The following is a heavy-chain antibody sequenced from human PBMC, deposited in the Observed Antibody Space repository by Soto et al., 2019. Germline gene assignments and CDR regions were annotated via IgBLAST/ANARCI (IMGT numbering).Heavy chain of an antibody. J-gene: IGHJ6*02. D-gene: IGHD2-2*01. V-gene: IGHV6-1*01. CDR2: TYYRSKWYN. Sequence: SQTLSLTRAISVDRVSRNSAACESVTQSPSRGLEWLGRTYYRSKWYNDYAVSVKSRITINPDTSKNQFSLQLNSVTPEDTAVYYCARDSMRVPAAGGMDVWGQGTTVTVSS. CDR3: ARDSMRVPAAGGMDV. CDR1: VDRVSRNSAA.